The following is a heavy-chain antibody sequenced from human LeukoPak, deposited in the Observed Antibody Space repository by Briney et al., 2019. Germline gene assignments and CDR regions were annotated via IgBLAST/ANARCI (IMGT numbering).Heavy chain of an antibody. CDR2: ISYDGSNK. CDR3: AREAAAGKLDY. D-gene: IGHD6-13*01. V-gene: IGHV3-30*14. Sequence: GSLRLSCAASGFTFRSYAMHWVRQAPGKGLEWVAVISYDGSNKYYADSVKGRFTISRDNSKNTLYLQMNSLRAEDTAVYYCAREAAAGKLDYWGQGTLVTVSS. CDR1: GFTFRSYA. J-gene: IGHJ4*02.